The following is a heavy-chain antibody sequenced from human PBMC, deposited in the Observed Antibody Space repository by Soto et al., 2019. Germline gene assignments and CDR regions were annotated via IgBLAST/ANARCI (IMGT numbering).Heavy chain of an antibody. CDR1: GFTFDDYA. CDR2: ISWNSGSI. Sequence: GGSLRLSCAVSGFTFDDYAMHWVRQAPGKGLEWVSGISWNSGSIGYADSVKGRFTISRDNAKNSLYLQMNSLRAEDTALYYCAKGGSSGVAYYMDVWGKGTTVTVSS. J-gene: IGHJ6*03. CDR3: AKGGSSGVAYYMDV. D-gene: IGHD6-19*01. V-gene: IGHV3-9*01.